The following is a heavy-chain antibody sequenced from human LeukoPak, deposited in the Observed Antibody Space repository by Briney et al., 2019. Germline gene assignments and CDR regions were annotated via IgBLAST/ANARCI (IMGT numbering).Heavy chain of an antibody. Sequence: PGGSLRLSCAASGFTFSSDWMSWVRQAPGKGLEWVANIKQDGSEKYYVDSVKGRFTISRDNAKNSLYLQMNSLRAEDTAVYYCARAPPYGDYDHWGQGTLVTVSS. J-gene: IGHJ5*02. V-gene: IGHV3-7*03. CDR2: IKQDGSEK. D-gene: IGHD4-17*01. CDR1: GFTFSSDW. CDR3: ARAPPYGDYDH.